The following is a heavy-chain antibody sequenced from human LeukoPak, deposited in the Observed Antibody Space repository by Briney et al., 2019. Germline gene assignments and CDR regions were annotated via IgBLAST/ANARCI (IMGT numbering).Heavy chain of an antibody. CDR3: AKRASGSGTSLYYFDY. J-gene: IGHJ4*02. V-gene: IGHV3-23*01. CDR2: IYNSAGST. D-gene: IGHD3-10*01. CDR1: GFTFSSYA. Sequence: GGSLRLSCAASGFTFSSYAMSWVRQAPGKGLEWVSVIYNSAGSTFYADSVKGRFTISRDNSKNTPYLQMNSLRAEDTAVYYCAKRASGSGTSLYYFDYWGQGTLVTVSS.